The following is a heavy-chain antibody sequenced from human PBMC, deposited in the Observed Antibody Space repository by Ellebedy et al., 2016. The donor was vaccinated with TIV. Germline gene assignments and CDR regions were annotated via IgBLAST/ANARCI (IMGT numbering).Heavy chain of an antibody. V-gene: IGHV4-59*13. CDR2: IYYSGST. CDR3: ARGKSYFDY. Sequence: SETLSLTXTVSGGSISSYYWSWIRQPPGKGLEWIGYIYYSGSTNYNPSLKSRVTISVDTSKNQFSLKLSSVTAADTAVYYCARGKSYFDYWGQGTLVTVSS. J-gene: IGHJ4*02. CDR1: GGSISSYY.